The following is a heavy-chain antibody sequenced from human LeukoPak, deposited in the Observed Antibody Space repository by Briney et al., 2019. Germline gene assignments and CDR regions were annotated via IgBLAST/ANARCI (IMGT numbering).Heavy chain of an antibody. D-gene: IGHD4-17*01. V-gene: IGHV4-34*01. Sequence: PSETLSLICAVYGGSFSGYYWSWIRQPPGKGLEWIGEINHSGSTNYNPSLKSRVTISVDTSKNQFSLKLSSVTAADTAVYYCASVSNDYGDYVDAFDIWGQGTMVTVSS. CDR3: ASVSNDYGDYVDAFDI. CDR1: GGSFSGYY. CDR2: INHSGST. J-gene: IGHJ3*02.